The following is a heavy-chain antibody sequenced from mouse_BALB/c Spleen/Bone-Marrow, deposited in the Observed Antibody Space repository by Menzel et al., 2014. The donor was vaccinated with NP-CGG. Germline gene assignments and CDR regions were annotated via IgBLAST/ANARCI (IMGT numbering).Heavy chain of an antibody. D-gene: IGHD2-14*01. CDR1: GFTFSSYI. Sequence: EVQRVESGGGLVQPEGSLKLSCAASGFTFSSYIMSWVRQTPEKRLEWVAYISNGGDNTYYPDTVKGRFIISRDNAKNTLCLQMSSLKSEDTAMYYCVRHRYDGYYFDYWGQGTTLTVSS. CDR3: VRHRYDGYYFDY. CDR2: ISNGGDNT. V-gene: IGHV5-12-2*01. J-gene: IGHJ2*01.